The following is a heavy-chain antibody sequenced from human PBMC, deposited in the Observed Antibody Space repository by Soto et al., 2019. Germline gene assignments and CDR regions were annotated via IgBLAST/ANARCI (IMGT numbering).Heavy chain of an antibody. CDR2: INPNSGDT. Sequence: ASVKVSCKSSGYAFTGYYIHWVRQAPGQGLEWMGWINPNSGDTNYAQKFQGRVTMTRDTSSSTAYMELSSLRSDDTAVYYCATRYSYVHFWGQGTLVTVSS. CDR1: GYAFTGYY. J-gene: IGHJ4*02. D-gene: IGHD5-18*01. V-gene: IGHV1-2*02. CDR3: ATRYSYVHF.